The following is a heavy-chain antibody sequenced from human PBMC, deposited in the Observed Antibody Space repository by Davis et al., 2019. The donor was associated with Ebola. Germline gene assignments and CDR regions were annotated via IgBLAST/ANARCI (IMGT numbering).Heavy chain of an antibody. CDR1: GFTFSSYS. CDR3: ARGGSGIFGGDAFDI. Sequence: PGGSLRLSCAASGFTFSSYSMNWVRQAPGKGLEWVLSISSSSSYIYYADSVKGRFTISRDNAKNSLYLQMNSLRAEDTAVYYCARGGSGIFGGDAFDIWGQGTMVTVSS. D-gene: IGHD3-3*02. J-gene: IGHJ3*02. CDR2: ISSSSSYI. V-gene: IGHV3-21*01.